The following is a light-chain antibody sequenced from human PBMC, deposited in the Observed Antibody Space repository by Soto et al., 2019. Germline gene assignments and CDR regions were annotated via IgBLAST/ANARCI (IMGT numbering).Light chain of an antibody. J-gene: IGKJ3*01. CDR1: QSIKNW. CDR3: QQYSSNSQFT. Sequence: DIQMTQSPSTLSAAVGDRVTITCRASQSIKNWLAWYQQKPGEAPKLLIYKASTLESGVPSRFSGSGSGTEFTLTISCLQPDDVATYYCQQYSSNSQFTFGPGTKVDIK. V-gene: IGKV1-5*03. CDR2: KAS.